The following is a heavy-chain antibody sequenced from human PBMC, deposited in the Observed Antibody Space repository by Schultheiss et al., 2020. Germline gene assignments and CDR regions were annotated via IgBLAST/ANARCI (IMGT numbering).Heavy chain of an antibody. D-gene: IGHD1-26*01. CDR2: ISSSSSTI. CDR3: AREDIVGATTADY. Sequence: GESLKISCAASGFTFSSYSMNWVRQAPGKGLEWVSYISSSSSTIYYADSVKGRFTISRDNAKNSLYLQMNSLRAEDTAVYYCAREDIVGATTADYWGQGTLVTVSS. J-gene: IGHJ4*02. V-gene: IGHV3-48*01. CDR1: GFTFSSYS.